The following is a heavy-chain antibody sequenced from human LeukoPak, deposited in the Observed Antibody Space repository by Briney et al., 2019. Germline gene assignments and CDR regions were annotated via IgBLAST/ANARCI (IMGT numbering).Heavy chain of an antibody. Sequence: SETLSLTCTVSGYSISSGYYWGWIRQPPGKGLEWIGSIYHSGMSFYNPSLKSRVTISVDTSKNQFSLKLSSVTAADTAVYYCARVIAARLGDCEYWGQRTLVTVSS. CDR2: IYHSGMS. J-gene: IGHJ4*02. CDR1: GYSISSGYY. V-gene: IGHV4-38-2*02. D-gene: IGHD6-6*01. CDR3: ARVIAARLGDCEY.